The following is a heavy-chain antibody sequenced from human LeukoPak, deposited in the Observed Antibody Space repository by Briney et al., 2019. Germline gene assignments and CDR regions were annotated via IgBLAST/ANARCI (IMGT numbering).Heavy chain of an antibody. V-gene: IGHV3-30*18. D-gene: IGHD6-13*01. CDR2: ISYDGSNK. CDR1: GFTFSSYG. CDR3: AKEYSSSWYTIDY. Sequence: PGGSLRLSCRVSGFTFSSYGMHWVRQAPGKGLEWVAVISYDGSNKYYADSVKGRFTISRDNSKNTLYLQMNSLRAEDTAVYYCAKEYSSSWYTIDYWGQGTLVTVSS. J-gene: IGHJ4*02.